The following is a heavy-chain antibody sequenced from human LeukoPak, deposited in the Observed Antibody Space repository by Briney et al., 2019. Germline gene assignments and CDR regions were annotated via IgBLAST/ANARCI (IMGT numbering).Heavy chain of an antibody. CDR3: ARDFDTAMVTGEDY. CDR2: INPNSGGT. Sequence: GASVKVSCKASGYTFTGYFMHWVRQAPGQGLEWMGWINPNSGGTNYAQKFQGRVTMTRDTSISAAYMELSRLRSDDTAVYYCARDFDTAMVTGEDYWGQGTLVTVSS. CDR1: GYTFTGYF. D-gene: IGHD5-18*01. J-gene: IGHJ4*02. V-gene: IGHV1-2*02.